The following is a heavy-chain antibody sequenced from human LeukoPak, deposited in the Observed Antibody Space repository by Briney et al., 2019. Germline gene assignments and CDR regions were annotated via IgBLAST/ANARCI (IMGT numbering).Heavy chain of an antibody. CDR1: GLIFNSHW. V-gene: IGHV3-74*01. D-gene: IGHD3-10*01. CDR2: INRDGTST. Sequence: GGSLRLSCVASGLIFNSHWMHWVRQDPRKGLVWVSRINRDGTSTTYADSVKGRFTVSRDNAKSTLYLQMNSLRVEDTAVYYCVRDVRGVGEDYYYMDVWGKGTTVTVSS. J-gene: IGHJ6*03. CDR3: VRDVRGVGEDYYYMDV.